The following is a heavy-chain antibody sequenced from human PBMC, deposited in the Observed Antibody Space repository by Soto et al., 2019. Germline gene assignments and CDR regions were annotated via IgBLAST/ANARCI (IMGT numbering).Heavy chain of an antibody. CDR3: AKGDTVTPVTYSKVGV. CDR1: GFSFSSDA. J-gene: IGHJ6*04. D-gene: IGHD4-4*01. Sequence: GGSRSLSCASSGFSFSSDAMSWVRQALGKGLEWVSAISGSGDSTYYAGSVKGRFTISRDNSKNTLYLQMNSLGAEDTAVYYCAKGDTVTPVTYSKVGVGGKGTTVTVPS. CDR2: ISGSGDST. V-gene: IGHV3-23*01.